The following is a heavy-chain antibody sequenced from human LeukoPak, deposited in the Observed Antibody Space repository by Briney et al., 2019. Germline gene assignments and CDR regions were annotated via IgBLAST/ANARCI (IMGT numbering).Heavy chain of an antibody. Sequence: ASVKVSCKASGGTFISYAISWVRQAPGQGLEWMGGIISIFGTANYAQKFQGRVTITADESTSTAYMELSSLRSEDTAVYYCARRQYSRDYYYYGMDVWGQGTTVTVSS. V-gene: IGHV1-69*13. CDR3: ARRQYSRDYYYYGMDV. J-gene: IGHJ6*02. CDR1: GGTFISYA. D-gene: IGHD6-6*01. CDR2: IISIFGTA.